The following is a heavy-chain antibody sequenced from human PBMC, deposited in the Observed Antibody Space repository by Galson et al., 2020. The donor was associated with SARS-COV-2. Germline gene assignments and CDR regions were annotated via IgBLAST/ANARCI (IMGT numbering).Heavy chain of an antibody. V-gene: IGHV3-30*02. CDR2: IRYDSTIP. D-gene: IGHD6-19*01. J-gene: IGHJ4*02. CDR3: AKDLGGWPSCPDS. Sequence: GGSLRLSCAVSGLRFGSYGMHWVRQAPGKGLEWLAYIRYDSTIPHYADSVRGRFAISRDNSKNTVALQMTSLRRDDTALYACAKDLGGWPSCPDSWGQGTLVIISS. CDR1: GLRFGSYG.